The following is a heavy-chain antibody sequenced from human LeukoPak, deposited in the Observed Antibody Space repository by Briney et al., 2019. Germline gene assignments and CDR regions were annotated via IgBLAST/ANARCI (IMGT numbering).Heavy chain of an antibody. CDR3: ARDSTPVYAIPSYFDY. CDR1: GFTFDDYG. CDR2: ISGSSSAI. V-gene: IGHV3-48*01. D-gene: IGHD2-8*01. Sequence: RGTLRLSCAASGFTFDDYGMSWVRQAPGKGLEWVSYISGSSSAIYYADSVKGRFTISRDNAKNSLYLQMNSLRAEDTAVYYCARDSTPVYAIPSYFDYWGQGTLVTVSS. J-gene: IGHJ4*02.